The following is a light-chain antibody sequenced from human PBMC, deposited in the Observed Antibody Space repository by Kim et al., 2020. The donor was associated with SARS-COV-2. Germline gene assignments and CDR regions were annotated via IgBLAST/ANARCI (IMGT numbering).Light chain of an antibody. CDR1: NIGSKN. CDR2: RDN. Sequence: SYELTQPLSVSVALGQTATITCGGNNIGSKNVHWYRQKPGQAPVVVMYRDNNRPSGSPERLSGSNSGNTATLTITRAQAGDEADYFCQVWDSSTVVFGGGTKLTVL. V-gene: IGLV3-9*01. J-gene: IGLJ3*02. CDR3: QVWDSSTVV.